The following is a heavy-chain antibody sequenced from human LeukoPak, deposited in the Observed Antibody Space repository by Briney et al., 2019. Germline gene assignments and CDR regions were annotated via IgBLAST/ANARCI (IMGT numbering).Heavy chain of an antibody. D-gene: IGHD3-16*02. J-gene: IGHJ4*02. V-gene: IGHV3-15*01. Sequence: GGSLRLSCAASGFTFNNAWLSWVRQAPGKGLEWVGRIKSKSAGGTTDYAAPVKGRFTISRDDSETTLYLQMNSLRAEDTAVYYCARGDYDYVWGSYRPGGYFDYWGQGTLVTVSS. CDR2: IKSKSAGGTT. CDR1: GFTFNNAW. CDR3: ARGDYDYVWGSYRPGGYFDY.